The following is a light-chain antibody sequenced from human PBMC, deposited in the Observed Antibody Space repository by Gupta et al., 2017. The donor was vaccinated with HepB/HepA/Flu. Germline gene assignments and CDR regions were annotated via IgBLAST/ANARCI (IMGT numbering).Light chain of an antibody. CDR3: CSEAGSSTFKV. Sequence: QSALTQPASVSGSPGQSITISCTGTSSDVGSYNLVSWYQQHPGKAPKLMIYEVSKRPSGVSHRFSGSKSGNTASLTISGLQAEDEADYYCCSEAGSSTFKVFGGGTKLTVL. CDR1: SSDVGSYNL. J-gene: IGLJ2*01. V-gene: IGLV2-23*02. CDR2: EVS.